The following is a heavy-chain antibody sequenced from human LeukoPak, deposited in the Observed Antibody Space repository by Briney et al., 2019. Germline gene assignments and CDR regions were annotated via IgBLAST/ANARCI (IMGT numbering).Heavy chain of an antibody. D-gene: IGHD3-22*01. CDR3: ARDPRNYYDSSGYSVNFEY. CDR1: GYTLTNYG. Sequence: ASVKVSCKASGYTLTNYGISWVRQAPGQGLEWMGWISAYSGHTKSVRKVQDRVTMTTDTSTNTAYIELRSLRSDDTAVYYCARDPRNYYDSSGYSVNFEYWGQGTLLTVSS. CDR2: ISAYSGHT. J-gene: IGHJ4*02. V-gene: IGHV1-18*04.